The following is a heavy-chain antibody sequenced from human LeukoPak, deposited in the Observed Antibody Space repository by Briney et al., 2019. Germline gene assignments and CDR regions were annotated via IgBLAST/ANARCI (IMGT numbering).Heavy chain of an antibody. V-gene: IGHV1-69*13. CDR1: GGTFSSYA. CDR3: ARDPDYYYYGMDV. CDR2: IIPIFGNA. J-gene: IGHJ6*02. Sequence: SVKVSCKASGGTFSSYAISWVRQAPGQGLEWMGGIIPIFGNANYAQKFQGRVTITADESTSTAYMELSSLRSEDTAVYYCARDPDYYYYGMDVWGQGTTVTVSS.